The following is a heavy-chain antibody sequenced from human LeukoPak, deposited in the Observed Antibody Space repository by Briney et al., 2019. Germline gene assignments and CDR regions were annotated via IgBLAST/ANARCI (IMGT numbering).Heavy chain of an antibody. CDR2: INPTSGAT. CDR3: AREFRTTTWSFDAFDL. V-gene: IGHV1-2*02. Sequence: ASVKVSCKASGYTFSDYYMYWVRQAPGQGLDWVGWINPTSGATNYAQKFQGRVTMTRDTSNNTSHMELSRFRSDDTAVYYCAREFRTTTWSFDAFDLWGQGTMVTVSS. D-gene: IGHD1/OR15-1a*01. J-gene: IGHJ3*01. CDR1: GYTFSDYY.